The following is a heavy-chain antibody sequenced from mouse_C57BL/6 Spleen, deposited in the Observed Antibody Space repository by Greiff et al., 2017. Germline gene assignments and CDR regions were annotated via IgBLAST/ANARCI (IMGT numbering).Heavy chain of an antibody. J-gene: IGHJ3*01. Sequence: VQLQQSGAELVRPGASVTLSCKASGYTFTDYEMHWVKQTPVHGLEWIGAIDPETGGTAYTQKFKGKAILTADKSSSTAYMELRSRTSEDSAVYYCTGGGSNYVGFAYWGQGTLVTVSA. V-gene: IGHV1-15*01. CDR3: TGGGSNYVGFAY. CDR2: IDPETGGT. CDR1: GYTFTDYE. D-gene: IGHD2-5*01.